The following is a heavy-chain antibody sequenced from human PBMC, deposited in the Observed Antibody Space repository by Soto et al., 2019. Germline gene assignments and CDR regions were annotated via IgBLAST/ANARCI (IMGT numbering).Heavy chain of an antibody. CDR2: ITSDETTR. CDR3: AKGGDYDY. V-gene: IGHV3-30*02. Sequence: XESLRLSCVVSGFTFTTYGMQWVRQAPGKGLEWVALITSDETTRFYAASVKGRFTISRDNSRNTVYLEMSSLRGEDTGVYYCAKGGDYDYWGQGTLVTVSS. D-gene: IGHD4-17*01. CDR1: GFTFTTYG. J-gene: IGHJ4*02.